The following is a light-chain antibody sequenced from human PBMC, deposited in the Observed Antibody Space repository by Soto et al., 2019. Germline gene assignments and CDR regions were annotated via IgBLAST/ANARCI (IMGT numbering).Light chain of an antibody. V-gene: IGLV2-8*01. CDR1: IRDVGGDNY. Sequence: QSALTQPPSASGSPGQSVAISCTGTIRDVGGDNYVSLYQQHPSKAPRLMIYEVNKRPSGVPDRFSGCKSGNTASLTVSGLQAEDEADYYCRSYAGSRNVFGTGTKVTVL. J-gene: IGLJ1*01. CDR3: RSYAGSRNV. CDR2: EVN.